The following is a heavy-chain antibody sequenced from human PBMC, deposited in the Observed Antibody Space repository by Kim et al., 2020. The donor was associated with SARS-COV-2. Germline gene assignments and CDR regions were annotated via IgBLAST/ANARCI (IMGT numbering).Heavy chain of an antibody. J-gene: IGHJ5*02. D-gene: IGHD6-13*01. V-gene: IGHV1-69*01. CDR3: AGGHSSSWYGLFDP. Sequence: AQKVQGRVTITADESTSTAYMELSSLRSEDAAVYYCAGGHSSSWYGLFDPWGQGTLVTVSS.